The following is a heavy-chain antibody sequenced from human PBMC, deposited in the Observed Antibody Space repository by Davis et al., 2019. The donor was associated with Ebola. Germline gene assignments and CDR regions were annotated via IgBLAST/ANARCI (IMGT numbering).Heavy chain of an antibody. CDR2: INHSGST. CDR1: GGSFSGYY. J-gene: IGHJ6*02. Sequence: SETLSLTCAVYGGSFSGYYWSWIRQPPGKGLEWIGEINHSGSTNYNPSLKSRVTISVDTSKNQFSLKLSSVTAADTAVYYCARIGVVVAATSAYYYYYGMDVWGQGTMVTVSS. CDR3: ARIGVVVAATSAYYYYYGMDV. V-gene: IGHV4-34*01. D-gene: IGHD2-15*01.